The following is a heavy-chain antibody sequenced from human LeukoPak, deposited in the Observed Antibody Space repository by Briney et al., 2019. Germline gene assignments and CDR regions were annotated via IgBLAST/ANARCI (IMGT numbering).Heavy chain of an antibody. CDR2: IWYDGSDK. J-gene: IGHJ6*02. Sequence: GGSLRLSCAASGFPFSNYAMHWVRQDPGKGLEWVAVIWYDGSDKYYGESLKGRFTISRDNSKNTLYLQMNSLRAEDSAVYYCARGPPEDFWTYDYYYYGMDVWGQGTTVTVSS. CDR3: ARGPPEDFWTYDYYYYGMDV. V-gene: IGHV3-33*01. CDR1: GFPFSNYA. D-gene: IGHD3/OR15-3a*01.